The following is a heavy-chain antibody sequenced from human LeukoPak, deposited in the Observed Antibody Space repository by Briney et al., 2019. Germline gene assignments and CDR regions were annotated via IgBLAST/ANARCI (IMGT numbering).Heavy chain of an antibody. CDR2: IYYSGNT. J-gene: IGHJ4*02. D-gene: IGHD3-16*02. CDR1: GGSISSYY. CDR3: ARVKGLSTFGGIIVRYFDY. V-gene: IGHV4-59*01. Sequence: SETLSLTCTVSGGSISSYYWSWIRQPPEKGLEFIGYIYYSGNTNYNPSLKSRVTISVDTSKNQFSLKLTSVTAADTALYYCARVKGLSTFGGIIVRYFDYWGQGTLVTVSS.